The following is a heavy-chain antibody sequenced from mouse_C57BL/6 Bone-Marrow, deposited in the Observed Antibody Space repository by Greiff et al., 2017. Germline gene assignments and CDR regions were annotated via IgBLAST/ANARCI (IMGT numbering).Heavy chain of an antibody. CDR2: IDPSDSYT. V-gene: IGHV1-69*01. Sequence: QVQLQQPGAELVMPGASVKLSCKASGYTFTSYWMHWVKQRPGQGLEWIGEIDPSDSYTNYNQKFKGKSTLTVDTSSSTAYMQLSSLTSEDAAVYYCAILSMDYWGQGTSVTVSS. J-gene: IGHJ4*01. CDR3: AILSMDY. CDR1: GYTFTSYW. D-gene: IGHD1-1*02.